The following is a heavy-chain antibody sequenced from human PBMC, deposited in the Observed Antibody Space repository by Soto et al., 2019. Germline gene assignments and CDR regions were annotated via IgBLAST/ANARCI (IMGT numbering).Heavy chain of an antibody. D-gene: IGHD3-10*01. CDR2: INPNSGGT. Sequence: ASVKVSCKASGYTFTGYYMHWVRQAPGQGLEWMGWINPNSGGTNYAQKFQDWVTMTRDTSISTAYMELSRLRSDDTAVYYCARYTLFMVWNAFDIWGQGTMVTVSS. J-gene: IGHJ3*02. V-gene: IGHV1-2*04. CDR1: GYTFTGYY. CDR3: ARYTLFMVWNAFDI.